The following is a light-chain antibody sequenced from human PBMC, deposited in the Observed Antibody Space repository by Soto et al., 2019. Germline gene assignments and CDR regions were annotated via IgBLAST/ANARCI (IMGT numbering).Light chain of an antibody. Sequence: QSALTQPRSVSGSPGQSVTISCTGTSSDVGGYNYVSWYQQHPGKAPKLMIYDVSKRPSGVPDRFSGSKSGNTASLTISGLQAEDEAHYYCCSYAGSNTWAFGGGTKLTVL. CDR1: SSDVGGYNY. CDR2: DVS. J-gene: IGLJ3*02. V-gene: IGLV2-11*01. CDR3: CSYAGSNTWA.